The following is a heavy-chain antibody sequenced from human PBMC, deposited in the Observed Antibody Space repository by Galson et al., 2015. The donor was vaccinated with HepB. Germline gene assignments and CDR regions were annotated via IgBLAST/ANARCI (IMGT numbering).Heavy chain of an antibody. J-gene: IGHJ5*02. V-gene: IGHV1-24*01. Sequence: SVKVSCKVSGYTLTELSMHWVRQAPGKGLEWMGGFDPEDGETIYAQKFQGRVTITADESTSTAYMELSSLRSEDTAVYYCASNSLWFGEFRQFDPWGQGTLVTVSS. CDR3: ASNSLWFGEFRQFDP. CDR1: GYTLTELS. D-gene: IGHD3-10*01. CDR2: FDPEDGET.